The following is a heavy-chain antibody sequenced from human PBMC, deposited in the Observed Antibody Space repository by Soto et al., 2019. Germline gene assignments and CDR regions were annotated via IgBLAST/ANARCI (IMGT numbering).Heavy chain of an antibody. J-gene: IGHJ6*02. D-gene: IGHD2-8*01. CDR3: ARDPYHVLMVHDPPLYGMDV. V-gene: IGHV1-18*01. CDR1: GYTFTTYD. CDR2: ISTYNGNT. Sequence: QVQLVQSGAEVKKPGASVKVSCKASGYTFTTYDISWVRQAPGQGLEWMGRISTYNGNTNYPQSPXXRHTMTTDNTXIRNYXXLSSLRSDDTAVYYCARDPYHVLMVHDPPLYGMDVWGQGTTVTVSS.